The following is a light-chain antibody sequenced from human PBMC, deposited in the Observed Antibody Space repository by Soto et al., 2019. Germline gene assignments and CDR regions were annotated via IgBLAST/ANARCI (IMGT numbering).Light chain of an antibody. J-gene: IGLJ2*01. CDR2: DVR. V-gene: IGLV2-14*01. CDR1: SSDVGGYNY. CDR3: SSYTGSNSPVV. Sequence: QSALTQPASVSGSPGQSITISCTGNSSDVGGYNYVSWYQQHPGKAPNLIIFDVRNRPSGVSNRFSGSKSGNSASLTISGLQAEDEADYYCSSYTGSNSPVVFGGGTKLTVL.